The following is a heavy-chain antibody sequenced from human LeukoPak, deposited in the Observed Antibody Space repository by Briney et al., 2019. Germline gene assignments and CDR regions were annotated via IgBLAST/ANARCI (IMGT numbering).Heavy chain of an antibody. J-gene: IGHJ6*02. CDR1: GFTFSDYY. CDR2: ISSSGSTI. D-gene: IGHD6-13*01. Sequence: GGSLRLSCAASGFTFSDYYMSWIRQAPGKGLEWVSYISSSGSTIYYADSVKGRFTISRDNAKKSLYLQMNSLRAEDTAVYYCATDFRIAAAGPSLHGMDVWGQGTTVTVSS. CDR3: ATDFRIAAAGPSLHGMDV. V-gene: IGHV3-11*01.